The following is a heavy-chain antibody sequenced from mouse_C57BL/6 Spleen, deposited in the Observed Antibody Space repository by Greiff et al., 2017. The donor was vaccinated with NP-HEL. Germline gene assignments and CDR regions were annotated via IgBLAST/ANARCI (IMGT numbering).Heavy chain of an antibody. CDR2: INPGSGGT. D-gene: IGHD1-1*01. CDR1: GYAFTNYL. V-gene: IGHV1-54*01. Sequence: VQLQQSGAELVRPGTSVKVSCKASGYAFTNYLIEWVKQRPGQGLEWIGVINPGSGGTNYNEKFKGKATLTADKSSSTAYMQLSSLTSEDSAVYVCARYDYGSSYRAMDYWGQGTSGTVSS. J-gene: IGHJ4*01. CDR3: ARYDYGSSYRAMDY.